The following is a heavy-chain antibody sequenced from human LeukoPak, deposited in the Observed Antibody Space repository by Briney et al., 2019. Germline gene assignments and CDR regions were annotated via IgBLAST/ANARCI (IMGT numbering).Heavy chain of an antibody. V-gene: IGHV1-69*13. CDR3: ARTYCSSTSCLDYAIDY. CDR2: IIPIFGTA. CDR1: GGTFSSYA. D-gene: IGHD2-2*01. Sequence: SVKVSCKASGGTFSSYAISWVRQAPGQGLEWMGRIIPIFGTANYAQKFQGRGTITADESTSTAYMELSSLQSEDTAVYYCARTYCSSTSCLDYAIDYWGQGTLVTVSS. J-gene: IGHJ4*02.